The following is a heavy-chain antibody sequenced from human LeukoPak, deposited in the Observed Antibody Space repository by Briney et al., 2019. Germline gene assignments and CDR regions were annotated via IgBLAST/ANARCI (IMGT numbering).Heavy chain of an antibody. Sequence: SETLSLTCTVSGDSISSYYWNWIRQPAGKGLEWIGRIHSSGSTNYNPSLKSRVTMSLDTSKNQFSLKLSSVTAADTAVYYCARDRLGYCTNGVCYPYYFDYWGQGTLVTVSS. J-gene: IGHJ4*02. D-gene: IGHD2-8*01. CDR1: GDSISSYY. V-gene: IGHV4-4*07. CDR3: ARDRLGYCTNGVCYPYYFDY. CDR2: IHSSGST.